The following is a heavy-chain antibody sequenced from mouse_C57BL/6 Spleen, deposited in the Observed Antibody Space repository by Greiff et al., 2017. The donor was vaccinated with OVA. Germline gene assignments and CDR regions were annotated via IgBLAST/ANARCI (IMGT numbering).Heavy chain of an antibody. CDR3: TGTVVANNY. J-gene: IGHJ2*01. V-gene: IGHV6-3*01. CDR1: GFTFSNYW. CDR2: IRLKSDNYAT. Sequence: EVQGVESGGGLVQPGGSMKLSCVASGFTFSNYWMNWVRQSPETGLEWVAQIRLKSDNYATHYAESVKGRFTISRDDSKSSVYLQMNNLRAEDTGIYYCTGTVVANNYWGQGTTLTVSS. D-gene: IGHD1-1*01.